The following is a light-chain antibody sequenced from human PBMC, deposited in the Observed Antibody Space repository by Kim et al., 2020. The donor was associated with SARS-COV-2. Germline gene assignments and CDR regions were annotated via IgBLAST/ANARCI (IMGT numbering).Light chain of an antibody. J-gene: IGLJ3*02. V-gene: IGLV1-47*01. CDR3: AARDDSLSGRV. Sequence: GQTVTISCSGSSSNIGTNNVYWYQQLPQTAPKLLIDRSDQRPAGVPDRFSGSKSGTSASLTISGLRSEDEADYYCAARDDSLSGRVLGGGTKMTV. CDR1: SSNIGTNN. CDR2: RSD.